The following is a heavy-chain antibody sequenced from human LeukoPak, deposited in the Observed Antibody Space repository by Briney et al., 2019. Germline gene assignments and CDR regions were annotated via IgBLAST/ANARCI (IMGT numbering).Heavy chain of an antibody. CDR3: ARELFGSGSCPDG. J-gene: IGHJ4*02. CDR1: GFTFSYYA. CDR2: IWSVGSNK. D-gene: IGHD3-10*01. V-gene: IGHV3-33*01. Sequence: GGSLRLSCSASGFTFSYYAIHWVRQAPGEGLEWVALIWSVGSNKYYADSVKGRITISRDNSKNTVYLQMNSLRAEDTAVYYCARELFGSGSCPDGWGQGTLVTVSS.